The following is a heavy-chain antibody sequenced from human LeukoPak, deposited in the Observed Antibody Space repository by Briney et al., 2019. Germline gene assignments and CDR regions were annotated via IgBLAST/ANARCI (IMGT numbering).Heavy chain of an antibody. CDR1: GYTFTSYG. D-gene: IGHD3-22*01. V-gene: IGHV1-18*01. CDR3: ARDSSGHGEGYGMDV. J-gene: IGHJ6*02. Sequence: ASVKVSCKASGYTFTSYGISWVRQAPGQGLEWMGWISAYNGNTNYAQKLQGRVTMTTDTSTSTAYMELRSLRSDDTAVYYCARDSSGHGEGYGMDVWGQGTTVTVSS. CDR2: ISAYNGNT.